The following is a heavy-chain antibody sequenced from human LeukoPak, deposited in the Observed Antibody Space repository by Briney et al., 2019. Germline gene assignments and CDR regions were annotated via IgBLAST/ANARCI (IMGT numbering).Heavy chain of an antibody. Sequence: GGSPRLSCAASGFTFDDYAMHWVRQAPGKGLEWVSGISWNSGSIGYADSVKGRFTISRDNAKNSLYLQMNSLRAEDMALYYCAKSDSSSWNHDAFDIWGQGTMVTVSS. D-gene: IGHD6-6*01. V-gene: IGHV3-9*03. CDR2: ISWNSGSI. CDR3: AKSDSSSWNHDAFDI. CDR1: GFTFDDYA. J-gene: IGHJ3*02.